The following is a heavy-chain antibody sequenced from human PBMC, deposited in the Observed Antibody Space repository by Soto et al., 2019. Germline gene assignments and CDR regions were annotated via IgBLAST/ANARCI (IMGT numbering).Heavy chain of an antibody. Sequence: GGSLRLSCAASGFTFSNFAMSWVRQAPGRGLEWVSGISASGRDIHYADSVKDRFTVSRDNSKNTLYLQMNSLRAEDTAIYYCAKGKTSGWYYFDYWGQGALVTVSS. CDR2: ISASGRDI. J-gene: IGHJ4*02. CDR3: AKGKTSGWYYFDY. CDR1: GFTFSNFA. D-gene: IGHD6-19*01. V-gene: IGHV3-23*01.